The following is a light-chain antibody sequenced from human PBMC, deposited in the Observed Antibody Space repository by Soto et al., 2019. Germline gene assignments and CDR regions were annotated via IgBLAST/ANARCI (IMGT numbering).Light chain of an antibody. Sequence: QSALTQPASVSGSPGQSVTISCTGTSNDIGAYDYVSWYQQVPGKAPKLLIFDVNYRPSEISRRFSGSKSGNSASLTISALQPADEADYYCSAYTNANTLTFGGGTKLPVL. CDR1: SNDIGAYDY. V-gene: IGLV2-14*03. J-gene: IGLJ2*01. CDR3: SAYTNANTLT. CDR2: DVN.